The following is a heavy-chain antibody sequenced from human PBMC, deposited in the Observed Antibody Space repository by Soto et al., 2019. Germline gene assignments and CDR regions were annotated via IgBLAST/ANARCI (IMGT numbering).Heavy chain of an antibody. Sequence: QAQLVESGGGLVYPGGSLRLSCAASGFTFSDYYMSWIRQAPGKGLEWLSYISSSGSDIYYADSAKGRFTISRDNAKNSLYLHMHSLRAEDTAVYYCARDPSGYPFDYWGQGTQVTVSS. CDR1: GFTFSDYY. CDR3: ARDPSGYPFDY. CDR2: ISSSGSDI. V-gene: IGHV3-11*01. D-gene: IGHD5-12*01. J-gene: IGHJ4*02.